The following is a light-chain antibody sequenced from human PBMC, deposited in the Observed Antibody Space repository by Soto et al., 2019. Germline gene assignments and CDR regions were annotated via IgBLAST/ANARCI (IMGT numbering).Light chain of an antibody. CDR2: GAS. Sequence: EIVLTQSPGTLSLSPGERATLSCRASQSVSSSYLAWYQQKPGQAPRLLIYGASSRATGIPDRFSGSGSGTDFTLTISRLEPEDFAVYYCQQYGSSSTFGPGTKVDI. CDR3: QQYGSSST. CDR1: QSVSSSY. V-gene: IGKV3-20*01. J-gene: IGKJ3*01.